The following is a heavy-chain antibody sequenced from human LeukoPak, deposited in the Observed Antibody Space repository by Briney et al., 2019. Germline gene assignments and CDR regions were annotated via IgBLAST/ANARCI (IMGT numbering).Heavy chain of an antibody. CDR3: ARTDCGGDCYSSRGWFDP. J-gene: IGHJ5*02. D-gene: IGHD2-21*02. CDR2: IIPIFGTA. Sequence: RSSVKVSCKASGGTLNKYIISWVRPAPGQGLEWMGGIIPIFGTANYAQKFWGRATLTADKSPRTVSMDLSRLSSGGTAVYDCARTDCGGDCYSSRGWFDPWGQGTLVTVSS. CDR1: GGTLNKYI. V-gene: IGHV1-69*06.